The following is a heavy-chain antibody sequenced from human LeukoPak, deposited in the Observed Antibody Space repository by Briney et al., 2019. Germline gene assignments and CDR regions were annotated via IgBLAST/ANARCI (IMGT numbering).Heavy chain of an antibody. J-gene: IGHJ4*02. CDR1: GFTFSSYA. CDR3: ARKGYGYGYLDY. CDR2: ISYDGSNK. D-gene: IGHD5-18*01. V-gene: IGHV3-30-3*01. Sequence: PGGSLRLSCAASGFTFSSYAMHWVRQAPGKGLEWVAVISYDGSNKYYADSVKGRFTISRDNSKNTLYLQMSSLRAEDTAVYYCARKGYGYGYLDYWGQGTLVTVSS.